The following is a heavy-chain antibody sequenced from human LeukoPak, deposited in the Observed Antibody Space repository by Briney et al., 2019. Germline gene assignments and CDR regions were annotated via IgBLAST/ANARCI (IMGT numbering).Heavy chain of an antibody. Sequence: ASVKLSCTLSLYTLTELSMHWVRQAPGAGLEWMAGFDPEDGDTIHAQNFQGTVTMTEDTSTDTAYMELSSLRSEDTAVYYCAKRVMRELSPHGWGQGTLVTVSS. CDR1: LYTLTELS. V-gene: IGHV1-24*01. D-gene: IGHD3-16*02. J-gene: IGHJ4*02. CDR2: FDPEDGDT. CDR3: AKRVMRELSPHG.